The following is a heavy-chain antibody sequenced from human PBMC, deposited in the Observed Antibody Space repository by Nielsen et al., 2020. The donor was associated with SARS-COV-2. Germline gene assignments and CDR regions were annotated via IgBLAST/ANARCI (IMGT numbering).Heavy chain of an antibody. CDR1: GFTLSNYG. D-gene: IGHD3-3*01. CDR2: VSRDGSDT. Sequence: GESLKISCAASGFTLSNYGMHWVRQVAGKGLEWVAIVSRDGSDTFYVDSMKGRFTISRDNSKNTVYLQMNRLRAEDTAVYHCAKDVWSGDHQIGPDYWGQGTLVTVSS. CDR3: AKDVWSGDHQIGPDY. J-gene: IGHJ4*02. V-gene: IGHV3-30*18.